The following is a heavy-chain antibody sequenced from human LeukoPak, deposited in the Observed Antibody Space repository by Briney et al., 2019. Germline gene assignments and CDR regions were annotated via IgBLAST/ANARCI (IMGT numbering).Heavy chain of an antibody. Sequence: WETLSLTCSVSGGSISSISYYWGWIRQPPGKGLEWIGNIYSSGSTYNNPSLKSRVIISVDTSKNQFSLKLTSVTAADTAVYYCARQGVVGATGFDYWGQGTLVTVSS. J-gene: IGHJ4*02. V-gene: IGHV4-39*01. CDR2: IYSSGST. D-gene: IGHD1-26*01. CDR3: ARQGVVGATGFDY. CDR1: GGSISSISYY.